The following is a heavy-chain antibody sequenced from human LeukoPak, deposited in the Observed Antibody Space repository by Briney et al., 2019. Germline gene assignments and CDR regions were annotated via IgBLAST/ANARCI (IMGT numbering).Heavy chain of an antibody. CDR1: GFTFSSYA. V-gene: IGHV3-23*01. D-gene: IGHD1-26*01. CDR3: AKDRVGASENY. J-gene: IGHJ4*02. CDR2: ISGSGGST. Sequence: GGSLRLSCAASGFTFSSYAMNWVRQAPGEGLEWVSDISGSGGSTYYADSVKGRFTIPSDNHKNTLYLQMNSLRAEDTAVYYCAKDRVGASENYWGQGTLVTVSS.